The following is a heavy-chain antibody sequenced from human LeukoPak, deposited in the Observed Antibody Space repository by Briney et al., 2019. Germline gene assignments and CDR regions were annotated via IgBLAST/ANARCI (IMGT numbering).Heavy chain of an antibody. CDR1: GYTFTSYD. V-gene: IGHV1-8*01. D-gene: IGHD1-7*01. Sequence: GASVKVSCKASGYTFTSYDINWVRQATGQGLEWMGWMNPNSGNTGYAQKFQGRVTMTRNTSISTAYMELSSLRSEDTAVYYCARVRDGFDWNYVEWFDPWGQGTLVTVSS. CDR3: ARVRDGFDWNYVEWFDP. CDR2: MNPNSGNT. J-gene: IGHJ5*02.